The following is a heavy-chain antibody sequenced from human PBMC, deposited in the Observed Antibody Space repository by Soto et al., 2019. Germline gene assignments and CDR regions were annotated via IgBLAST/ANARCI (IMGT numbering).Heavy chain of an antibody. Sequence: QVQLQEPGPRLVEPSHTLSLTCTVSGASISNGYYSWSWIRQSPGTGLEWIGHIHSGGATYSNPSVKSRLTISVDMSKNQFSLKLSSLTAADTAVYYCARGPSGDKVDYWVQGTLVTVSS. CDR3: ARGPSGDKVDY. V-gene: IGHV4-30-4*01. J-gene: IGHJ4*02. CDR1: GASISNGYYS. CDR2: IHSGGAT. D-gene: IGHD1-26*01.